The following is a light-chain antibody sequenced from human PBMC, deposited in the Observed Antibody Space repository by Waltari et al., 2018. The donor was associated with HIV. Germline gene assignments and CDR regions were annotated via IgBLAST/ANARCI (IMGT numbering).Light chain of an antibody. CDR1: SSNIGGNY. CDR2: RNK. CDR3: ASWDDSLSGWV. J-gene: IGLJ3*02. V-gene: IGLV1-47*01. Sequence: QSVLTQPPSASGTPGQTVTISCSGSSSNIGGNYVYWYQRLPGTAPKPLIYRNKQRPSGVPDRFSGSKSGTSASLAISGLRSEDEADYYCASWDDSLSGWVFGGGTKVTVL.